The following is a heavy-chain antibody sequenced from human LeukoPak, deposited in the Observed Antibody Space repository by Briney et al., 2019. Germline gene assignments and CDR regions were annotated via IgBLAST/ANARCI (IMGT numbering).Heavy chain of an antibody. D-gene: IGHD4-17*01. CDR2: IYYTGST. V-gene: IGHV4-59*01. CDR3: ARKADYGWFDP. J-gene: IGHJ5*02. Sequence: SETLSLTCTVSGGSIKGYYWSWIRQPPGKGLEWIASIYYTGSTNYNPSLKSRVTISVDTSRNQFSLRLSSVTAADTAVYSCARKADYGWFDPWGQGTLVTVSS. CDR1: GGSIKGYY.